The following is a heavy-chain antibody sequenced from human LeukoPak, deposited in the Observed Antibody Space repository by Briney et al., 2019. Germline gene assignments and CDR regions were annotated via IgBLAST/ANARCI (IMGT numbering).Heavy chain of an antibody. Sequence: EASVKVSCKASGYTFTSYDINWVRQATGQGLEWMGWMNPNSGNTGYAQKFQGRVTMTRNTSISTAYMELSSLRSEDTAVYYCARAHPDWNDVIDYFDYWGQGTLVTVSS. V-gene: IGHV1-8*01. CDR2: MNPNSGNT. CDR1: GYTFTSYD. D-gene: IGHD1-1*01. CDR3: ARAHPDWNDVIDYFDY. J-gene: IGHJ4*02.